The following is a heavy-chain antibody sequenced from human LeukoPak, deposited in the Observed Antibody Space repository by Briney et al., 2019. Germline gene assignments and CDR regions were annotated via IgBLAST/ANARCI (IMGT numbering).Heavy chain of an antibody. CDR3: ARDATTEIGTVYMDV. V-gene: IGHV3-21*01. J-gene: IGHJ6*03. CDR1: GFTFSSYS. Sequence: PGGSLRLSCAASGFTFSSYSMNWVRQAPGKGLEWVSSISSSSSYIYYADSVKGRFTISRDNAKNSLYLQMNSLGAEDTALYFCARDATTEIGTVYMDVWGKGTTVTNSS. D-gene: IGHD1-1*01. CDR2: ISSSSSYI.